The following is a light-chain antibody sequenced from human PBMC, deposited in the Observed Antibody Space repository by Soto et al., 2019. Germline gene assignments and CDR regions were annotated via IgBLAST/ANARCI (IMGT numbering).Light chain of an antibody. Sequence: EIVLTQSPGTLSLSPGERATLSCRASQSVSSSYLAWYQQKPGQAPRLLIYGASSRATGIPDRFSGSGSGTDFTLTISIPVPEDYAVYYCQQYCSSPRTFGPGTKVEIK. V-gene: IGKV3-20*01. CDR1: QSVSSSY. CDR3: QQYCSSPRT. CDR2: GAS. J-gene: IGKJ1*01.